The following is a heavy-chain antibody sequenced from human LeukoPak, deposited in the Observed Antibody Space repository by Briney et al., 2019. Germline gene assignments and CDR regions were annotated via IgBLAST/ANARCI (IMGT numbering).Heavy chain of an antibody. J-gene: IGHJ4*02. CDR1: GYTFTTYN. CDR3: ARDLKMGYSSGSYSWGTGSSNDY. V-gene: IGHV1-18*01. CDR2: ISGYNGNT. Sequence: ASVKVSCKASGYTFTTYNINWVRQAPGQGLEWMGWISGYNGNTNYAQKFQGRITMTTDTSTSTAYMELRSLRSDDTAVYYCARDLKMGYSSGSYSWGTGSSNDYWGQGTLVTVSS. D-gene: IGHD6-19*01.